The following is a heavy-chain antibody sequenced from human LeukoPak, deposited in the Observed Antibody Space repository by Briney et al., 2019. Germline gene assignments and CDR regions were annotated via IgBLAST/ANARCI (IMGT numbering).Heavy chain of an antibody. V-gene: IGHV3-48*03. CDR3: AKDPHDDYVDAFDI. CDR2: ISSSGSTI. Sequence: GGSLRLSCAASGFTFSSYEMNWVRQAPGKGLEWVSYISSSGSTIYYADSVKGRFTISRDNAKNSLYLQMNSLRAEDTAVYYCAKDPHDDYVDAFDIWGQGTMVTVSS. J-gene: IGHJ3*02. D-gene: IGHD3-16*01. CDR1: GFTFSSYE.